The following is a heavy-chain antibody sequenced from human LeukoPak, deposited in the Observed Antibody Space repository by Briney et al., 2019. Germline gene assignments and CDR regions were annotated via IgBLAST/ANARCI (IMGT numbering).Heavy chain of an antibody. V-gene: IGHV3-48*03. CDR2: IVRSDGPI. CDR3: ARETGSTTSAEFEF. J-gene: IGHJ4*02. D-gene: IGHD6-6*01. Sequence: GGSLRLSCTASGFPFSTFTMNWVRQAPGKGLEWLSFIVRSDGPIYYADSVKGRFTISRDNAKNSLYLQMNSLKVEDTAVYYCARETGSTTSAEFEFWGQGTLVTVSS. CDR1: GFPFSTFT.